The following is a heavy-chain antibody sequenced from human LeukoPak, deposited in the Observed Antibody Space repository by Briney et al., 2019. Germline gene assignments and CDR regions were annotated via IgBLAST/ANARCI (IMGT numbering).Heavy chain of an antibody. CDR1: GYTFTDYY. Sequence: GASVKVSCKASGYTFTDYYIHWVRQAPGQGLEWMGWINPNSGGTNYAQKFQGRVTMTRDTSISTAYMELSRLRSDDTAVYYCARDHIVTTGRLDYWGQGTLVTVSS. CDR2: INPNSGGT. V-gene: IGHV1-2*02. J-gene: IGHJ4*02. D-gene: IGHD4-11*01. CDR3: ARDHIVTTGRLDY.